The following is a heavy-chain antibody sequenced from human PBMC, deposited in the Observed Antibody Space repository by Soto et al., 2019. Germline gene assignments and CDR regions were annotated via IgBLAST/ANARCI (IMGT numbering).Heavy chain of an antibody. CDR2: IYPGDSDT. D-gene: IGHD2-8*02. CDR3: ARLGRSITGGWAFPPYYSVMDV. Sequence: GASVKSSCKGSGYSFPNYWIGWVRQMPGKGLEWMGIIYPGDSDTRYSSSFEGQVYISADKSTSTAYLQWNTLKASDTAMYYCARLGRSITGGWAFPPYYSVMDVWAKGTPFPVSP. V-gene: IGHV5-51*01. J-gene: IGHJ6*04. CDR1: GYSFPNYW.